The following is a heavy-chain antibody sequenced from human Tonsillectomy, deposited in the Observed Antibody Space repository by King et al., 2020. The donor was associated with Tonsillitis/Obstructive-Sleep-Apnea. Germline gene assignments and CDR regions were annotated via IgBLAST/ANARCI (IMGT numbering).Heavy chain of an antibody. CDR3: ARDAPEYDFWSGYSNYFDY. V-gene: IGHV3-33*01. CDR2: IWYDGNNK. CDR1: GFTFSSYG. Sequence: QVQLVESGGGVVQPGRSLRLSCAASGFTFSSYGMHWVRQAPGKGLEWVAVIWYDGNNKYYADSVKGRFTISRHNSKNTLYLQMNSLGAEDTAVYYCARDAPEYDFWSGYSNYFDYWGQGTLVTVSS. J-gene: IGHJ4*02. D-gene: IGHD3-3*01.